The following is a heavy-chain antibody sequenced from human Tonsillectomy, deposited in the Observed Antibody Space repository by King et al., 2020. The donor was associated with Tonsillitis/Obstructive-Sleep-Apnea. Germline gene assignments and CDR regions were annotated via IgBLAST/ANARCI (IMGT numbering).Heavy chain of an antibody. CDR1: GYTFTSYY. CDR3: ASKGGGTTGLDY. V-gene: IGHV1-46*01. J-gene: IGHJ4*02. D-gene: IGHD1-1*01. CDR2: INPSGGST. Sequence: VQLVESGAEVKKPGASVKVSCKASGYTFTSYYMHWVRQAPGQGLEWMGIINPSGGSTSYAQKFQGRVTMTRDTSTSTVYMELSSLRSEDTAVYYCASKGGGTTGLDYWGQGTLVTVSS.